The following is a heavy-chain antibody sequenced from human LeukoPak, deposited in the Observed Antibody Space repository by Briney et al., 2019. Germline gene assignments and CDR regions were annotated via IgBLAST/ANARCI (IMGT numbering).Heavy chain of an antibody. V-gene: IGHV4-59*01. CDR2: IYYVGTQ. Sequence: PPETLSPTCTFSGASPSHYYCTWIRQPPGEGLEWVGYIYYVGTQNYNPCLRSRVTLSIDTSKNQFSLKLASVTAADPAVYYCAREAPGSGAIDYCGQGTLFTVSS. D-gene: IGHD1-14*01. J-gene: IGHJ4*02. CDR3: AREAPGSGAIDY. CDR1: GASPSHYY.